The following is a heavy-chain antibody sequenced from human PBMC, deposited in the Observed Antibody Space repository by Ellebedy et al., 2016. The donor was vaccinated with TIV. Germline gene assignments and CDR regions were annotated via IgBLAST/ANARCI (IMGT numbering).Heavy chain of an antibody. D-gene: IGHD5-24*01. Sequence: GSLRLXXSVSGVSITRYYWSWIRQPPGRGLEWIGYIFHTGIIKYNPSLKSRVTISMDTSNSHFSLNLTSMTAADTAVYFCASLRDWGQGTLVTVSS. J-gene: IGHJ4*02. CDR3: ASLRD. CDR2: IFHTGII. V-gene: IGHV4-59*01. CDR1: GVSITRYY.